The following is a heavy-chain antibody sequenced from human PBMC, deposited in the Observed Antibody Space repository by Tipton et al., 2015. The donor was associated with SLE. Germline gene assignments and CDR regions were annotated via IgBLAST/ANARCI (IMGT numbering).Heavy chain of an antibody. Sequence: TLSLTCTVSGGSISSHYWSWIRQPPGKGLEWIGYIYYSGNTNYNPSLKSRVTISVDTSKNQFSLKLSSVIAANTAVYYCGGGWTAGSDSLDIWGQETMVTASS. CDR2: IYYSGNT. J-gene: IGHJ3*02. D-gene: IGHD1-26*01. V-gene: IGHV4-59*11. CDR3: GGGWTAGSDSLDI. CDR1: GGSISSHY.